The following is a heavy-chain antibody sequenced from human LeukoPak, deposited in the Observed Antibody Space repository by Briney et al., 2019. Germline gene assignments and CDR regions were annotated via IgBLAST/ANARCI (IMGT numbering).Heavy chain of an antibody. D-gene: IGHD1-26*01. CDR3: ARRVGGLRYFDS. V-gene: IGHV1-18*01. CDR2: ISAYNGNT. CDR1: GYSFTSYG. J-gene: IGHJ4*02. Sequence: ASAKVSCKASGYSFTSYGIGWVRQAPGQGLEWMGWISAYNGNTKYPQKFQGRVTMTTDTSTSTAHMELKSLRSDDTAVYYCARRVGGLRYFDSWGLGTLVTVSP.